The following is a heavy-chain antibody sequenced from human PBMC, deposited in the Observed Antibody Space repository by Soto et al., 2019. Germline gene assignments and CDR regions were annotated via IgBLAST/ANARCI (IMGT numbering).Heavy chain of an antibody. J-gene: IGHJ5*02. V-gene: IGHV1-69*13. CDR3: ARPQVVSEGPWFDP. CDR2: IIPIFGTA. D-gene: IGHD2-15*01. CDR1: GGTFSSYA. Sequence: ASVKVSCKASGGTFSSYAISWVRQAPGQGLEWMGGIIPIFGTANYAQKFQGRVTITADESTSTAYMELNSLRAEDTAVYYCARPQVVSEGPWFDPWGQGTLVTVSS.